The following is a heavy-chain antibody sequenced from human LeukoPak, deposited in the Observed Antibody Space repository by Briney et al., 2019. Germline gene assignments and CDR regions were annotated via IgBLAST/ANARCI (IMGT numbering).Heavy chain of an antibody. D-gene: IGHD4-17*01. J-gene: IGHJ1*01. CDR2: ISKNGDST. Sequence: GGSLRLSCAASGFTFSSYAMHWIRQAPGKGLEYVTAISKNGDSTFHAISVKGRFTISRDNSKNTLYLQMGSLRPEDMAVYYCARMDYSDQFFQHWGQGSLVTVSS. CDR1: GFTFSSYA. V-gene: IGHV3-64*01. CDR3: ARMDYSDQFFQH.